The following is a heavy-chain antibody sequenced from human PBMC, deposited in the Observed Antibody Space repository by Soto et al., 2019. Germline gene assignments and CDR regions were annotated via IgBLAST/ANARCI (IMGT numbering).Heavy chain of an antibody. D-gene: IGHD6-19*01. CDR1: GVSMRSSDYY. CDR3: ARRTANIRTFYSGLKTHCFDY. Sequence: SETLSLTCAVSGVSMRSSDYYWGWIRQPTGKGLEWIGSIYYSGSTYYNPSLQSRVAISVDTSKNQFSLKLKSVTAADTAIYYCARRTANIRTFYSGLKTHCFDYWGQGAPVTVSS. V-gene: IGHV4-39*01. J-gene: IGHJ4*02. CDR2: IYYSGST.